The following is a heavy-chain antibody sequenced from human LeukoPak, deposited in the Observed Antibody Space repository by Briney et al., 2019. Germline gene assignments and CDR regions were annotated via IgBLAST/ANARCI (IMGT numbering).Heavy chain of an antibody. CDR3: AREVPNYDFWSGYHYYFDY. CDR2: INPSGGST. CDR1: GYTFTSYY. D-gene: IGHD3-3*01. Sequence: ASVKVSCKASGYTFTSYYMHWVRQAPGQGLEWMGIINPSGGSTSYAQKFQGRVTMTRDTSTSTAYMELRSLRSDDTAVYYCAREVPNYDFWSGYHYYFDYWGQGTLSPSPQ. V-gene: IGHV1-46*01. J-gene: IGHJ4*02.